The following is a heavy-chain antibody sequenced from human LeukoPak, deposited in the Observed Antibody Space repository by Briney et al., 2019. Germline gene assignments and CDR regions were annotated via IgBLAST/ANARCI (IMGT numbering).Heavy chain of an antibody. CDR1: GFTFSSYS. V-gene: IGHV3-21*01. CDR3: ARDNGYAFDI. CDR2: ISSSSSYI. Sequence: GGSLGLSWAASGFTFSSYSINWVRQAPGKGLEWVSSISSSSSYIYYADSVKGRFTISRDNAKNSLYLQMNSLRAEDTAVYYCARDNGYAFDIWGQATMVTVSS. J-gene: IGHJ3*02. D-gene: IGHD2-8*01.